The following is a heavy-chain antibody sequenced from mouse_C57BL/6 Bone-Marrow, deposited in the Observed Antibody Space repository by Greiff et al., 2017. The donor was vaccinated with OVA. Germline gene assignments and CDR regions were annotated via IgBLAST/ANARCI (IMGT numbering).Heavy chain of an antibody. CDR1: GYTFTDYE. CDR2: IDPETGGT. V-gene: IGHV1-15*01. J-gene: IGHJ2*01. CDR3: TSEKQYYFDY. Sequence: VQLQQSGAELVRPGASVTLSCKASGYTFTDYEMHWVKQTPVHGLEWIGAIDPETGGTAYNQKFKGKAILTADKSSSTAYMELRSLTSEDSAVYYCTSEKQYYFDYWGQGTTLTVSS.